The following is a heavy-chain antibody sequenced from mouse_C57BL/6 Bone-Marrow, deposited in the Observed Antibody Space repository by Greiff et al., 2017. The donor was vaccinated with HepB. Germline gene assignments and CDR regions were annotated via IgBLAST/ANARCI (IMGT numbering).Heavy chain of an antibody. J-gene: IGHJ3*01. D-gene: IGHD2-4*01. CDR1: GISITTGNYR. CDR3: ARDGYDYYDYDEKFAY. Sequence: EVKLQESGPGLVKPSQTVFLTCTVTGISITTGNYRWSWIRQFPGNKLEWIGYIYYSGTITYNPSLTSRTTITRDTPKNQFFLEMNSLTAEDTATYYCARDGYDYYDYDEKFAYWGQGTLVTVSA. CDR2: IYYSGTI. V-gene: IGHV3-5*01.